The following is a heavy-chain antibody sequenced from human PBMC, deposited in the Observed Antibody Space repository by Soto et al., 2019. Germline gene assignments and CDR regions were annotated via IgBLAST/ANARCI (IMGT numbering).Heavy chain of an antibody. D-gene: IGHD2-8*01. Sequence: QVQLVESGGGVVQPGRSLRLSCAASGLTFSSYGMHWVRQAPGKGLEWMAVISYNGTKKNYADSVMGRFTISRDNSKSTLYLQMNSLRPEDTAVYYCAKLPSFYDDGVHGYNWFGPWGQGTLVTVSS. J-gene: IGHJ5*02. CDR2: ISYNGTKK. CDR1: GLTFSSYG. CDR3: AKLPSFYDDGVHGYNWFGP. V-gene: IGHV3-30*18.